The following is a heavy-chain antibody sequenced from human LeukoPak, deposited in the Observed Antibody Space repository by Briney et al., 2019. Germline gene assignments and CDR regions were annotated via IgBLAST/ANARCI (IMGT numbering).Heavy chain of an antibody. J-gene: IGHJ3*02. D-gene: IGHD6-13*01. V-gene: IGHV1-18*01. Sequence: ASVKVSCKASGYTFTSYGISWVRQAPGQGLEWMGWISAYNGNTNYAQKLQGRVTMTTDTSTSTAYMELSSLRSEDTAVYYCVWRGGRAAAGTTGEIEGAFDIWGQGTMVTVSS. CDR1: GYTFTSYG. CDR2: ISAYNGNT. CDR3: VWRGGRAAAGTTGEIEGAFDI.